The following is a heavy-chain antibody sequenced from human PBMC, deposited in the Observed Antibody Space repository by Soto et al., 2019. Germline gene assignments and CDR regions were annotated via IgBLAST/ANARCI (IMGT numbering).Heavy chain of an antibody. CDR2: ISSSGSTI. Sequence: GGSLRLSCAASGFTFSSYEMNWVRQAPGKGLEWVSYISSSGSTIYYADSVKGRFTISRDNAKNSLYLQMNSLRAEDTAVYYCARPPHDRGELYFDYWGQGTLVTVS. J-gene: IGHJ4*02. V-gene: IGHV3-48*03. CDR3: ARPPHDRGELYFDY. CDR1: GFTFSSYE. D-gene: IGHD1-26*01.